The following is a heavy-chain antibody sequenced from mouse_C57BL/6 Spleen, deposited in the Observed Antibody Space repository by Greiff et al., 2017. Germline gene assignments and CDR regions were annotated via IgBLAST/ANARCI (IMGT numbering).Heavy chain of an antibody. J-gene: IGHJ3*01. CDR1: GYTFTDYY. V-gene: IGHV1-75*01. CDR3: SRDYYGSRGAWFAY. Sequence: VQLQQSGPELVKPGASVKISCKASGYTFTDYYINWVKQRPGQGLEWIGWICPGSGSTYYNEKFKGKATLTVDKSSSTAYMLLSSLTSEDSAVYFCSRDYYGSRGAWFAYWGQGTLLTVSA. CDR2: ICPGSGST. D-gene: IGHD1-1*01.